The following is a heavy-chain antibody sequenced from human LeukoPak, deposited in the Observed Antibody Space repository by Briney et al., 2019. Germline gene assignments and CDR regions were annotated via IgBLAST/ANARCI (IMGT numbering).Heavy chain of an antibody. Sequence: GGSLRLSCAASGFTFSSYEMNWVRQAPGKGLEWVSYISSSGSTIYYADSVKGRFTISRDNAKNSLYLQMNSLRAEDTAVYYCAKESGELGMRYFDYWGQGTLVTVSS. CDR3: AKESGELGMRYFDY. CDR1: GFTFSSYE. CDR2: ISSSGSTI. J-gene: IGHJ4*02. V-gene: IGHV3-48*03. D-gene: IGHD1-26*01.